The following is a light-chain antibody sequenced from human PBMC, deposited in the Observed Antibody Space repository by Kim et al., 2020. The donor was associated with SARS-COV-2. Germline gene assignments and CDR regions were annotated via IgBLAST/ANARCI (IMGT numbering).Light chain of an antibody. CDR2: RDT. CDR3: QAWDSSIVV. V-gene: IGLV3-1*01. J-gene: IGLJ2*01. CDR1: KLGDKY. Sequence: SYELTQPPSVSVSPGQTASINCSGDKLGDKYACWYQQKPGQSPVLVIYRDTKRPSGIPERFSGSNSGNTATLTISGTQAMDEADYYCQAWDSSIVVFGGG.